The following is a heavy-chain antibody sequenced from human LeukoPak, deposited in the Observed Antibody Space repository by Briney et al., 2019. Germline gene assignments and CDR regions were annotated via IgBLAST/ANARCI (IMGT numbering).Heavy chain of an antibody. D-gene: IGHD3-10*01. Sequence: GGSLRLSCAASGFTFSSYWMSWVRQAPGKGLEWVANIKQDGSEKYYVDSVKGRFTISRDNAKNSLYLQMSSLRAEDTAVYYCARDIWVRGDYMDVWGKGTTVTISS. CDR2: IKQDGSEK. J-gene: IGHJ6*03. V-gene: IGHV3-7*01. CDR1: GFTFSSYW. CDR3: ARDIWVRGDYMDV.